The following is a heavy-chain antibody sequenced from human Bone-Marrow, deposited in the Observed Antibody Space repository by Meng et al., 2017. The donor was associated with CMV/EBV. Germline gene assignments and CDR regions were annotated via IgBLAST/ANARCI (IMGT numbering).Heavy chain of an antibody. D-gene: IGHD6-6*01. V-gene: IGHV3-48*03. CDR3: AKHSSPRGIDY. CDR2: ISSSGSTI. CDR1: GFTFSSYE. J-gene: IGHJ4*02. Sequence: GESLKISCAASGFTFSSYEMNWVRQAPGKGLEWVSYISSSGSTIYYADSVKGRFTISRDNSKNTLYLQMNSLRAEDTAVYYCAKHSSPRGIDYWGQGTLVTVPS.